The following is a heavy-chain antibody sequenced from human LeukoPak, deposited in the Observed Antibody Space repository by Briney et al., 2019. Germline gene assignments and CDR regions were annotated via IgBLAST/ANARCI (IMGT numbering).Heavy chain of an antibody. V-gene: IGHV4-30-2*01. D-gene: IGHD3-10*01. CDR1: GGSISSGGYS. Sequence: SETLSLTCAVSGGSISSGGYSWSWIRQPPGKGLEWIGYIYHSGSTNYNPSLKSRVTISVDTSKNQFSLKLSSVTAADTAVYYCARESYGSGLETVAFDIWGQGTMVTVSS. CDR3: ARESYGSGLETVAFDI. J-gene: IGHJ3*02. CDR2: IYHSGST.